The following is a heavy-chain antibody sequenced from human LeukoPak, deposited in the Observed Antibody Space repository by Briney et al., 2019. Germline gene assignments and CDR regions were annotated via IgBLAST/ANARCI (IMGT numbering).Heavy chain of an antibody. J-gene: IGHJ6*02. CDR3: AKDRARYYYYGMDV. V-gene: IGHV3-9*01. Sequence: GGSLRLSCVGSGFTFSTYAMSWVRQAPGKGLEWVSGISWNSGSIGYADSVKGRFTISRDNAKNSLYLQMNSLRAEDTALYYCAKDRARYYYYGMDVWGQGTTVTVSS. CDR1: GFTFSTYA. CDR2: ISWNSGSI. D-gene: IGHD5-12*01.